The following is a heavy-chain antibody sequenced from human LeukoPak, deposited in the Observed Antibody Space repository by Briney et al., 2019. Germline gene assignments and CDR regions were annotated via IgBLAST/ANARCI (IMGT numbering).Heavy chain of an antibody. CDR2: IRYDESRT. D-gene: IGHD2-2*01. CDR3: AKDGGEYQLLPFDY. CDR1: GFRFSSYG. J-gene: IGHJ4*02. V-gene: IGHV3-30*02. Sequence: GGSLRLSCAASGFRFSSYGMHWVRQAPGKGLEWVSFIRYDESRTFYGDSVKGRFIISRDNSKNTLYLQMNSLRAEDTAVYYCAKDGGEYQLLPFDYWGQGTLVTVSS.